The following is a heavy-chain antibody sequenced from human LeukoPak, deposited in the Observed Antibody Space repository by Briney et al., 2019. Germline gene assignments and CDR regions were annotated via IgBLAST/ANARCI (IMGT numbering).Heavy chain of an antibody. V-gene: IGHV4-31*03. J-gene: IGHJ5*02. Sequence: SETLSLTCTVSGGSISSGGYYWSWIRQHPGKGLEWIGYIYYSGSTYYNPSLKSRVTISVDTSKNQFSLKLSSVTAADTAVYYCARHTYGDYDGHQYNWFDPWGQGTLVTVSS. CDR2: IYYSGST. CDR3: ARHTYGDYDGHQYNWFDP. CDR1: GGSISSGGYY. D-gene: IGHD4-17*01.